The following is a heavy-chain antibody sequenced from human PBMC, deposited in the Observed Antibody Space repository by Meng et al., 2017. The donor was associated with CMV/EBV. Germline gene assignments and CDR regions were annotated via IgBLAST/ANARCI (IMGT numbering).Heavy chain of an antibody. CDR1: GFTFSSYG. CDR2: IWYDGSNK. D-gene: IGHD2-2*01. Sequence: GESLKISCAASGFTFSSYGMHWVRQAPGKGLEWVAVIWYDGSNKYYADSVKGRFTISRDNSKNTLYLQINSLRAEDTAVYYCAKDLVPGYCSSTSCYLRPYYYYGMDVWGQGTTVTVSS. CDR3: AKDLVPGYCSSTSCYLRPYYYYGMDV. J-gene: IGHJ6*02. V-gene: IGHV3-33*06.